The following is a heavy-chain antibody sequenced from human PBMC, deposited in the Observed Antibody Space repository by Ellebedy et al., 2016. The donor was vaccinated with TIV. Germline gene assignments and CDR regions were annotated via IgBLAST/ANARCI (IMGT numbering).Heavy chain of an antibody. Sequence: AASVKVSCKASGYAFTTSGITWVRQAPGQGLEWMGWIIAYNGNTNLAQKLQGRVTMTTDTSTSTAYMELRSLRSDDTAVYYCASENITLVRGPIIHNGMDVWGQGTTVTVSS. CDR3: ASENITLVRGPIIHNGMDV. CDR1: GYAFTTSG. D-gene: IGHD3-10*01. J-gene: IGHJ6*02. V-gene: IGHV1-18*01. CDR2: IIAYNGNT.